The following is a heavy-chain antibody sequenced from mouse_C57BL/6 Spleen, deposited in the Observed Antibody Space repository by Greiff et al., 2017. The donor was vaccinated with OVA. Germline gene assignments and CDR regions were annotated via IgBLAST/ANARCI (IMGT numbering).Heavy chain of an antibody. V-gene: IGHV2-6*03. J-gene: IGHJ4*01. CDR3: CRREDYDHYYAMDY. D-gene: IGHD2-4*01. CDR2: IWSDGST. CDR1: GFSLTSYG. Sequence: VKLMESGPGLVAPSQSLSITCTVSGFSLTSYGVHWVRQPPGKGLEWLVVIWSDGSTTYNSALKSRLSISKDNSKSKVFLIMNRLQTADAAVDYCCRREDYDHYYAMDYWGQGTSVTVSS.